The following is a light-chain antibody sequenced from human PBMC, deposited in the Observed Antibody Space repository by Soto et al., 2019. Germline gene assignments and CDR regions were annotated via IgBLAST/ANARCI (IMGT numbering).Light chain of an antibody. V-gene: IGKV3-20*01. Sequence: EIVLTQSPGTLSLSPGERATLSCRASQSVSGSFLAWYQQKPGQAPRLLIYGASSRATRIPDRFSGSGSGTDFTLTISRLEPEDFAVYYCHQYGSSPRTFGQGTKREVK. CDR3: HQYGSSPRT. CDR2: GAS. CDR1: QSVSGSF. J-gene: IGKJ2*02.